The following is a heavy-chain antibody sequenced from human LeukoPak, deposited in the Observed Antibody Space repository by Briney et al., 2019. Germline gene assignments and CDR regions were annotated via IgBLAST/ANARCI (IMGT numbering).Heavy chain of an antibody. V-gene: IGHV1-2*04. CDR2: INPNSGGT. CDR3: AREYSSSWYGWFDP. D-gene: IGHD6-13*01. CDR1: GGTFSSYA. Sequence: ASVKVSCKASGGTFSSYAISWVRQAPGQGLEWMGWINPNSGGTNYAQKFQGWVTMTRDTSISTAYMELSRLRSDDTAVYYCAREYSSSWYGWFDPWGQGTLVTVSS. J-gene: IGHJ5*02.